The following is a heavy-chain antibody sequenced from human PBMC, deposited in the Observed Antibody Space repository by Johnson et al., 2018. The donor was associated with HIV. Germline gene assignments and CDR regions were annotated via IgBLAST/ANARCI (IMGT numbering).Heavy chain of an antibody. Sequence: QMLLVESGGGVVQPGRSLRLSCAASGFTFSSYGMHWVRQAPGKGLEWVAVIWYDGNLKKYADSVKGRFTISRDNSKNTLYLQMNSLRAEDTAVYYCASTGSGSDDAFDIWGQGTMVTVSS. CDR1: GFTFSSYG. V-gene: IGHV3-33*01. J-gene: IGHJ3*02. CDR2: IWYDGNLK. CDR3: ASTGSGSDDAFDI. D-gene: IGHD3-10*01.